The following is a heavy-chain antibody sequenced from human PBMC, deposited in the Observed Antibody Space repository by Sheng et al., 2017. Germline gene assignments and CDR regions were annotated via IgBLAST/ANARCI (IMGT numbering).Heavy chain of an antibody. Sequence: VQLVQSGAEMKKPGSSVKVSCKASGGTFSTHAVSWVRQAPGQGLEWMGLILPILGVVNYAQKFQGAVTITADKSTTTAFMELSSLTSEDTAVYYCARLRSDAFDIWGQGTMVTVSS. CDR1: GGTFSTHA. CDR3: ARLRSDAFDI. J-gene: IGHJ3*02. V-gene: IGHV1-69*09. CDR2: ILPILGVV.